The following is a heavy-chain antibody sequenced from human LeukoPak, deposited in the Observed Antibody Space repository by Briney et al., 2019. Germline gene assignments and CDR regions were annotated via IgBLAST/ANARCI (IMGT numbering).Heavy chain of an antibody. CDR2: IYHSGTT. D-gene: IGHD6-13*01. CDR3: ARGYSSSWYFNWFDP. V-gene: IGHV4-38-2*02. CDR1: GYSISSGYF. Sequence: PSETLSLTCTVSGYSISSGYFWGWIRQPPGKGLEWIGSIYHSGTTYYNPSLESRVTISVDTSKNQFSLKLTSVTAADTAVYYCARGYSSSWYFNWFDPWGQGTLVTVSS. J-gene: IGHJ5*02.